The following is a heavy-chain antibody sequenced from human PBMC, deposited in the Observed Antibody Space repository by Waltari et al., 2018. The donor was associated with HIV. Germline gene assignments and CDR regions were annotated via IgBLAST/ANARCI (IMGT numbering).Heavy chain of an antibody. CDR2: IKQDESEK. V-gene: IGHV3-7*01. CDR1: EFPFNNYW. J-gene: IGHJ4*02. Sequence: EVQLVASGGGLVQPGGSLRLSCAASEFPFNNYWMTWVRQAPGKGLEWVANIKQDESEKYYVDSVKGRFTISRDNAKNSLFLQMNSLRAEDTAVYYCAREALYDSSGYYFDYWGQGTLVTVSS. D-gene: IGHD3-22*01. CDR3: AREALYDSSGYYFDY.